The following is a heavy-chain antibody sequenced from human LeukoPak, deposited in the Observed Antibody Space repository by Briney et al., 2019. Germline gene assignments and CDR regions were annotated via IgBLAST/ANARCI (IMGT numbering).Heavy chain of an antibody. V-gene: IGHV3-23*01. D-gene: IGHD5-18*01. CDR1: GFAFSNYA. J-gene: IGHJ4*02. Sequence: GGSLRLSCVASGFAFSNYAMSWVRQAPEKGLDWVSVISGSAHKIRYADSVKGRFTISRDNSENTVYLQMNNLRAEDTALYYCAGRVTGYSSGYVYWGQGTLVTVSS. CDR2: ISGSAHKI. CDR3: AGRVTGYSSGYVY.